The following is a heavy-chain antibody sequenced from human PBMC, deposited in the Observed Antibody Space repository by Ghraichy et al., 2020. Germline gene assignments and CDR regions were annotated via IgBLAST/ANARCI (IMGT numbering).Heavy chain of an antibody. D-gene: IGHD2-15*01. Sequence: GGSLSLSCVVSGFTFGNHWMHWVRQAPGKGREWVANIRLDGGAKYSLDSVKGRFTISRDNAKNSLYLPMNSLRVDDSAFYYCAKQDTRGGKCLDFWGPGTSVIVST. J-gene: IGHJ4*02. CDR3: AKQDTRGGKCLDF. V-gene: IGHV3-7*03. CDR2: IRLDGGAK. CDR1: GFTFGNHW.